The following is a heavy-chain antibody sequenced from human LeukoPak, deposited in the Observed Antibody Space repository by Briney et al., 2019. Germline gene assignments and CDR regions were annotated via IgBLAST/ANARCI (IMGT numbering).Heavy chain of an antibody. D-gene: IGHD2-15*01. J-gene: IGHJ6*02. V-gene: IGHV3-21*06. CDR2: ISSGSSYI. Sequence: GGSLRLSCATSGFTFSSYSMNWVRQAPGKGLEWVSSISSGSSYIYYADSVKGRFTISRDNAKNSLYLQMNSLRAEDTAVYYCARDGCSGGSCYPYYYYGMDVWGQGTTVTVSS. CDR1: GFTFSSYS. CDR3: ARDGCSGGSCYPYYYYGMDV.